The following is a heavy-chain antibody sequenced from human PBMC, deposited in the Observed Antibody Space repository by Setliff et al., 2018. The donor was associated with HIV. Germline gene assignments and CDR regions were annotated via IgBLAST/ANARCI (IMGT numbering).Heavy chain of an antibody. CDR3: ARTSAAGTGYYMDV. V-gene: IGHV4-31*03. CDR1: GGSISSGGYY. J-gene: IGHJ6*03. Sequence: PSETLSLTCTVSGGSISSGGYYWSWIRQHPGKGLEWIGYIYYSGSTYYNPSLKSRVTISVDTSKNQFSLKLSSVTAADTAVYYCARTSAAGTGYYMDVRGKGTTVTVSS. D-gene: IGHD6-13*01. CDR2: IYYSGST.